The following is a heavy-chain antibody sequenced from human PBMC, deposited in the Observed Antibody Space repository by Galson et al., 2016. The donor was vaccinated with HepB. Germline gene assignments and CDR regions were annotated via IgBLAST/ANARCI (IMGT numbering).Heavy chain of an antibody. D-gene: IGHD3-10*01. CDR1: GFIFSTYG. V-gene: IGHV3-33*06. Sequence: SLRLSCATSGFIFSTYGMHWVRQAPGKGPEWVSFIWYDGSNKYYADSVKGRLTISRDNSKNTLYLQMNSLRAEDTAVYYCAKDYGSGPDYWGQGTLVTVSS. J-gene: IGHJ4*02. CDR3: AKDYGSGPDY. CDR2: IWYDGSNK.